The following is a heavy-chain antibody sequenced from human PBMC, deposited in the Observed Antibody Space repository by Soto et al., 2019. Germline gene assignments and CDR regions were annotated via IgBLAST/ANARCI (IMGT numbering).Heavy chain of an antibody. Sequence: PSETLSLTCTVSGGSISSYYWSWIRQPPGKGLEWIGYIYYSGSTNYNPSLKSRVTISVDTSKNQFSLKLSSVTAADTAVYYCARDFGSNSFFFDYWGQGNLVTVSS. CDR3: ARDFGSNSFFFDY. CDR1: GGSISSYY. CDR2: IYYSGST. V-gene: IGHV4-59*12. D-gene: IGHD3-10*01. J-gene: IGHJ4*02.